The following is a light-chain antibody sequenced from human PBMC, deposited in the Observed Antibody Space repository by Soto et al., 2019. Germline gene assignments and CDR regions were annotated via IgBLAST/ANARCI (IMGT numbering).Light chain of an antibody. V-gene: IGKV1-5*01. CDR2: DAS. CDR1: QSISSW. CDR3: QQYNSYSPWT. J-gene: IGKJ1*01. Sequence: DIQMTQSPSTLSASVGDRVTITCRASQSISSWLAWYQQKPGKVPKLLIYDASSLESGVPSRFSGSGSGTELTLTISSLQPDDFATYYCQQYNSYSPWTFGQGTKVEIK.